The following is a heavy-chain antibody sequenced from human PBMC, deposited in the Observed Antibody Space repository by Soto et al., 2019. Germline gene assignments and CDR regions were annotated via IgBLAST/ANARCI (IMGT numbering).Heavy chain of an antibody. CDR1: GGSISSYY. D-gene: IGHD3-22*01. Sequence: SETLSLTCTVSGGSISSYYWSWIRQPPGKGLEWIGYIYYSGSTNYNPALKSQATISVDTSKNQLSLKLSAPTAADTAVYYSASGSGDYDRSGPIEFDYWGQGTLVTVSS. CDR3: ASGSGDYDRSGPIEFDY. J-gene: IGHJ4*01. CDR2: IYYSGST. V-gene: IGHV4-59*01.